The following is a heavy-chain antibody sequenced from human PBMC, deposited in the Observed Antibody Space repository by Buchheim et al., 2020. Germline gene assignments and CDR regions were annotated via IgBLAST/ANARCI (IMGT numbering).Heavy chain of an antibody. D-gene: IGHD1-14*01. Sequence: EVQLLESGGDLVQPGGSLRLSCAASGFTFNTYAMSWVRRAPGKGLEWVSTLNTGGSTYYADSVRGRFTISSDSPKTTLFLQMHSLRAEDTAVYYCARYGITGRLDQWGQGTL. CDR1: GFTFNTYA. CDR3: ARYGITGRLDQ. CDR2: LNTGGST. V-gene: IGHV3-23*01. J-gene: IGHJ4*02.